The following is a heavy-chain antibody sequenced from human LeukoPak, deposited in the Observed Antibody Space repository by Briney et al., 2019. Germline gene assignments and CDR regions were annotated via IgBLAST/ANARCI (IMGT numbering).Heavy chain of an antibody. Sequence: SGGSLRLSCAASGFTFSSYAVSWVRQAPGKGLEWVSSISGSGGSTYSADSVKGRFTISRDNSKNTLYLQMNSLRAEDTAVYYCAKDRSCTNDICHGDFDYWGQGTLVTVSS. CDR3: AKDRSCTNDICHGDFDY. V-gene: IGHV3-23*01. J-gene: IGHJ4*02. CDR2: ISGSGGST. D-gene: IGHD2-8*01. CDR1: GFTFSSYA.